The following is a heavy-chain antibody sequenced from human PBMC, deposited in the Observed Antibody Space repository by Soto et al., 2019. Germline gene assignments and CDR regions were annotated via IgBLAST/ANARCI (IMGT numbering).Heavy chain of an antibody. Sequence: GGSLRLSCTASGFTFGDYAMSWFRQAPGKGLEWVGFIRSKAYGGTTEYAASVKGRFTISRDDSKSIAYLQMNSLKTEDTAVYYCTRGEPSAYYYDSSGYPPFDYWGHGTLVTVSA. D-gene: IGHD3-22*01. V-gene: IGHV3-49*03. CDR3: TRGEPSAYYYDSSGYPPFDY. CDR1: GFTFGDYA. CDR2: IRSKAYGGTT. J-gene: IGHJ4*01.